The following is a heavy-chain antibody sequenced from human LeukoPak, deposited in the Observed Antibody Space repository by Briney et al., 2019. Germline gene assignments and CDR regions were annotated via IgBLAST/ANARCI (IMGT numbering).Heavy chain of an antibody. Sequence: SETLSLTCTVSGGSISSSSYYWGWIRQPPGTGLEWIGSIYYSGSTYYNPSLKSRVTISVDTSKNQFSLKLSSVTAADTAVYYCARDLPWAAAGTGNWFDPWGQGTLVTVSS. CDR2: IYYSGST. CDR3: ARDLPWAAAGTGNWFDP. J-gene: IGHJ5*02. D-gene: IGHD6-13*01. V-gene: IGHV4-39*07. CDR1: GGSISSSSYY.